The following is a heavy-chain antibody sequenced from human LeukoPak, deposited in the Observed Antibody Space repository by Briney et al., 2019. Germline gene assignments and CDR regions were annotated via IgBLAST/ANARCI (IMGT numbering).Heavy chain of an antibody. CDR2: IYSGGST. J-gene: IGHJ5*02. V-gene: IGHV3-66*02. CDR3: ARINSNGGGNWFDP. Sequence: GGSLRLSCAASGFTVSSNYMSWVRQAPGKGLEWVSVIYSGGSTYHADSVKGRFTISRDNSKNTLYLQMNSLRAEDTAVYYCARINSNGGGNWFDPWGQGTLVTVSS. CDR1: GFTVSSNY. D-gene: IGHD4-11*01.